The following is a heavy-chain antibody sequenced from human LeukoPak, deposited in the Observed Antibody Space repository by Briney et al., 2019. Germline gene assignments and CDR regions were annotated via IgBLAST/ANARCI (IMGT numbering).Heavy chain of an antibody. CDR1: GFTFSDYY. V-gene: IGHV3-11*01. J-gene: IGHJ3*02. CDR3: ARDFIVGATTGAFDI. CDR2: ISSSGSTI. D-gene: IGHD1-26*01. Sequence: PGGSLRLSCAASGFTFSDYYMSWIRQAPGKGLEWVSYISSSGSTIYYADSVKGRFTISRDNAKNSLYLQMNSLRAEDTALYHCARDFIVGATTGAFDIWGQGTMVTVSS.